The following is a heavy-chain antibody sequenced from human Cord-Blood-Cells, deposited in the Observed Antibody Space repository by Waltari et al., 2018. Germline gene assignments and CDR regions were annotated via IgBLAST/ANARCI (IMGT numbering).Heavy chain of an antibody. D-gene: IGHD2-8*02. CDR1: GGSFSGYY. V-gene: IGHV4-34*01. J-gene: IGHJ5*02. CDR3: ARGPRRKPRILYWQNHNWFDP. Sequence: QVQLQQWGAGLLKPSETLSLTCAVYGGSFSGYYWSWIRQPPGKGLGWIGEINHSGSTNYNPALKSRVTIAVDTSKNQFSLKLSSVTAADTAVYYCARGPRRKPRILYWQNHNWFDPWGQGTLVTVSS. CDR2: INHSGST.